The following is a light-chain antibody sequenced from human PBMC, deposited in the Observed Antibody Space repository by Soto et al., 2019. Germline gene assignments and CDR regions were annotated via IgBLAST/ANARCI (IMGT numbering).Light chain of an antibody. CDR3: SSYAGSNNLVV. CDR2: EVS. Sequence: QSVLTQPPSASGSPGQSVTISCTGTSSDVGGYNYVSWYQQHPGKAPKLMIYEVSQRPSGVPDRFSGSKSGNTASLTVSGLQAEDEADYYCSSYAGSNNLVVFGGGTKLTLL. V-gene: IGLV2-8*01. J-gene: IGLJ2*01. CDR1: SSDVGGYNY.